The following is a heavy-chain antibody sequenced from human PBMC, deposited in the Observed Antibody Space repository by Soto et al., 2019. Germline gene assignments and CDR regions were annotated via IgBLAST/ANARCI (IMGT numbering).Heavy chain of an antibody. J-gene: IGHJ4*02. CDR1: GYTFTSYA. D-gene: IGHD2-21*02. V-gene: IGHV1-3*01. CDR3: ARHIVVVTVLDY. CDR2: INAGNGNT. Sequence: GASVKVSCKASGYTFTSYAMHWVRQAPGQRLEWMGWINAGNGNTKYSQKFQGRVTITRDTSASTAYMELSSLRSEDTAVYYCARHIVVVTVLDYCAQGTSVTVSS.